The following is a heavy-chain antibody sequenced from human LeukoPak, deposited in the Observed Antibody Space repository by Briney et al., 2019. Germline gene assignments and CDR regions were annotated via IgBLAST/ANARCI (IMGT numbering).Heavy chain of an antibody. CDR2: IIPIFGTA. D-gene: IGHD2-21*01. Sequence: SVKVSCKASGGTFSSYAISWVRQAPGQGLGWMGGIIPIFGTANYAQKFQGRVTITTDESTSTAYMELSSLRSEDTAVYYCARASCGGDCYSLPPDYWGQGTLVTVSS. CDR3: ARASCGGDCYSLPPDY. CDR1: GGTFSSYA. J-gene: IGHJ4*02. V-gene: IGHV1-69*05.